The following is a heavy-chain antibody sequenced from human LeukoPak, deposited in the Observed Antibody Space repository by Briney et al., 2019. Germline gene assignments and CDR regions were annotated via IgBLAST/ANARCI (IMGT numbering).Heavy chain of an antibody. D-gene: IGHD3-22*01. CDR3: AMGYYDSSGYSHFDS. Sequence: PAGSLSLSCAASGFTFSSYWMHWVRHAPRKGLVWVSRINSDVTNTNYADSVKGRFTISRDNAKNTLYLQKNSLRVEYTAVYYCAMGYYDSSGYSHFDSWGQGTLVTVSS. CDR2: INSDVTNT. J-gene: IGHJ4*02. V-gene: IGHV3-74*01. CDR1: GFTFSSYW.